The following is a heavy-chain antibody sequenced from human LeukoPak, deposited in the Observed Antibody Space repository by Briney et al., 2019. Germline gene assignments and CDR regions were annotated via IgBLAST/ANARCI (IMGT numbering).Heavy chain of an antibody. V-gene: IGHV3-49*04. CDR3: SRVTFYYDSSGYYPSYYFDH. J-gene: IGHJ4*02. CDR2: IRSKAHGGTI. Sequence: PGGSLRLSCSASGFMFADYTMSWVRQAPGKGLEWVGFIRSKAHGGTIEYAASVRGRFTIPRDDSKSIDYLQVNSMKTEDTAVYYCSRVTFYYDSSGYYPSYYFDHWGQGTLVTVSS. D-gene: IGHD3-22*01. CDR1: GFMFADYT.